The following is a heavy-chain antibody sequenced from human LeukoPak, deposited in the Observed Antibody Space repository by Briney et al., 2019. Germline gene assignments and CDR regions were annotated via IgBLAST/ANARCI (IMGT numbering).Heavy chain of an antibody. J-gene: IGHJ4*01. V-gene: IGHV4-59*01. CDR3: ARAVLSYCRGGSCPYFDY. Sequence: SETLSLTCTVSGGCISSYYWSWIRQPPGKGLEWIGYIYYSGSTNYNPSLKSRVTISVDTSKNQFSLKLSSLTAADTAVYYCARAVLSYCRGGSCPYFDYWGQGTLVTVSS. D-gene: IGHD2-15*01. CDR2: IYYSGST. CDR1: GGCISSYY.